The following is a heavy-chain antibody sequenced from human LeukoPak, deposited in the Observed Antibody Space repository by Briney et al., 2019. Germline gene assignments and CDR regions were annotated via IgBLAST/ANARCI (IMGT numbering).Heavy chain of an antibody. J-gene: IGHJ5*02. V-gene: IGHV1-8*03. CDR3: ARSIPLWKKLRGEGLDT. CDR2: MNPNSGNT. D-gene: IGHD3-16*01. Sequence: ASVKVSCKASGYTFSSYDINWVRQATGQGLEWMGWMNPNSGNTGFAQKFQGRVTITRNTSISTAYMELSSLTSEDTAVYYCARSIPLWKKLRGEGLDTGGQETQATVS. CDR1: GYTFSSYD.